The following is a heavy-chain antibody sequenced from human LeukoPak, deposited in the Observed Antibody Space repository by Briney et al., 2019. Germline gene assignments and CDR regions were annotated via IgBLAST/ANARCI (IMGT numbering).Heavy chain of an antibody. CDR2: IYYSGST. Sequence: SQTLSLTCTVSGGSISSGGYYWSWIRQHPGKGLEWVGYIYYSGSTYYSPSLKSRVTISVDTSKNQFSLKLSSVTAADTAVYYCAGESPYYGMDVWGQGTTVTVSS. V-gene: IGHV4-31*03. CDR1: GGSISSGGYY. CDR3: AGESPYYGMDV. J-gene: IGHJ6*02.